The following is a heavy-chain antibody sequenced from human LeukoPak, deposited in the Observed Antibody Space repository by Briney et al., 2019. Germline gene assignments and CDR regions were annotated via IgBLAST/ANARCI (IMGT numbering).Heavy chain of an antibody. CDR3: ARGYLVPAALRPFDY. J-gene: IGHJ4*02. CDR2: INPNSGGT. D-gene: IGHD2-2*01. Sequence: GASVKVSCKASGYTFTGYYMHWVRQAPGQGLEWMGWINPNSGGTNYAQKFQGRVTMTRDTSISTAYMELSRLRSDDTAVYYCARGYLVPAALRPFDYWGQGTLVTVSS. CDR1: GYTFTGYY. V-gene: IGHV1-2*02.